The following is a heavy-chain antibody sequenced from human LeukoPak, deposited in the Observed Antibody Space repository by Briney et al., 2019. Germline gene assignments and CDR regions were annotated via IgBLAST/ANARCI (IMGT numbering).Heavy chain of an antibody. D-gene: IGHD6-19*01. Sequence: GGSLRLSCTASGLTVSTNHMSWVRQAPGKGLEWVSVSYSGGYTHYADSVKGRFTISRDSSKNTLYLQMNSLRADDTAVYYCATQGVRIAVAGTTRAEYFQHWGQGTLVTVSS. CDR2: SYSGGYT. CDR1: GLTVSTNH. CDR3: ATQGVRIAVAGTTRAEYFQH. J-gene: IGHJ1*01. V-gene: IGHV3-53*01.